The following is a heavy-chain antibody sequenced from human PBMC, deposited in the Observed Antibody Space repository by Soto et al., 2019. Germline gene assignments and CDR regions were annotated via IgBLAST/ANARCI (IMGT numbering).Heavy chain of an antibody. D-gene: IGHD6-13*01. CDR2: IRSKAYGGTT. V-gene: IGHV3-49*03. CDR1: GFTFGDYA. Sequence: PGESLKISCTASGFTFGDYAMSWFRQAPGKGLEWVGFIRSKAYGGTTEYAASVKGRFTISRDDSKSIAYLQMNSLKTEDTAVYYCTRGYSSSWYRYYYYGMDVWGQGTTVTVSS. CDR3: TRGYSSSWYRYYYYGMDV. J-gene: IGHJ6*02.